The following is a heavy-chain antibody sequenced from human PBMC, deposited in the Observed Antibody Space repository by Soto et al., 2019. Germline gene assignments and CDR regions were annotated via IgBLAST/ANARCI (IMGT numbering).Heavy chain of an antibody. Sequence: EVQLLESGGGLVQPGESLRLSCAASGFTFSSSAMSWVRQAPGKGLECVSVISGSDDSTYYADSVKGRFTISRDNSKKTLYLQMNSLRAEDTAVYYCAKRSSSSTFDYWGQGTLVTVSS. V-gene: IGHV3-23*01. CDR3: AKRSSSSTFDY. CDR1: GFTFSSSA. J-gene: IGHJ4*02. D-gene: IGHD6-6*01. CDR2: ISGSDDST.